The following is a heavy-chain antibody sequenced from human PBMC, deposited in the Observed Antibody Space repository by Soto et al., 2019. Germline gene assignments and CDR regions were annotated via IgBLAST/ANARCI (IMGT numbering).Heavy chain of an antibody. J-gene: IGHJ6*02. D-gene: IGHD6-6*01. CDR3: ARDLVWSNSSSVYYYYYYGMDV. Sequence: SETLSLTCTVSGGSISSGDYYWSWIRQPPGKGLEGIGYIYYSGSTYYNPSLKSRVTISVDTSKNQFSLKLSSVTAADTAVYYCARDLVWSNSSSVYYYYYYGMDVWGQGTTVTVSS. V-gene: IGHV4-30-4*01. CDR2: IYYSGST. CDR1: GGSISSGDYY.